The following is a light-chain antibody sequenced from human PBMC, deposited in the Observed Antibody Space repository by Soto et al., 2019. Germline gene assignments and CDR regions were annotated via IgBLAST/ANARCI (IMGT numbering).Light chain of an antibody. V-gene: IGKV3-20*01. CDR2: AAS. Sequence: EIVLTQSPGTLSLSPGERATLSCRASQSVRSSYLAWYQHKPGQPPRLLIYAASSRATGIPDRFSGSGSGTDFTLTISRLEPEDFSVYYCQQYDNSLYTFGQGTNLEIK. CDR3: QQYDNSLYT. CDR1: QSVRSSY. J-gene: IGKJ2*01.